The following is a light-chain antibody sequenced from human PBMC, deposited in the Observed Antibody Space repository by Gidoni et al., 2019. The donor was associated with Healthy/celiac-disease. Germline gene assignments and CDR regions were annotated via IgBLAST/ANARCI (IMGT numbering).Light chain of an antibody. J-gene: IGKJ4*01. V-gene: IGKV1-39*01. Sequence: DIQMTQSPSSLSASVGDRVTITCRASQSISSYLNWYQQKPGKAPKLLIYAASSWQSGVPSRFSGSGSGTDFTLTISSLQPEDFATYYCQQSYSTSLLTFGGGTKVEIK. CDR1: QSISSY. CDR2: AAS. CDR3: QQSYSTSLLT.